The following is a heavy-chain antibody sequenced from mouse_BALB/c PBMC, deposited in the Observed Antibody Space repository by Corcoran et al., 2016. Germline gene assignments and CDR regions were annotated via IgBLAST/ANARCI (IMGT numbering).Heavy chain of an antibody. D-gene: IGHD1-1*02. Sequence: EVQLQQSGAELVKPGASVKLSCTASGFNIKDTYMHWVKQRPEQDLEWIGRIDPANGNTKYDPKFQGKATITADTSSNTAYLQLSSLTSEDTAVYYCARGRSGDFDVWGAGTTVTVSS. CDR1: GFNIKDTY. J-gene: IGHJ1*01. CDR2: IDPANGNT. CDR3: ARGRSGDFDV. V-gene: IGHV14-3*02.